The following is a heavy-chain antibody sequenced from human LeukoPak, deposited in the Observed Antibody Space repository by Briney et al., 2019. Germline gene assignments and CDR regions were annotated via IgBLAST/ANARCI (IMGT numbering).Heavy chain of an antibody. D-gene: IGHD5-18*01. Sequence: PSETLSLTCAVYGGSFSGYYWSWIRQPPGKGLEWIGEINHSGSTDYNPSLKSRVTISVDTSKNQFSLKLSSVTAADTAVYYCAREDTAMVPFDYYYYGMDVWGQGTTVTVSS. CDR1: GGSFSGYY. CDR3: AREDTAMVPFDYYYYGMDV. V-gene: IGHV4-34*01. J-gene: IGHJ6*02. CDR2: INHSGST.